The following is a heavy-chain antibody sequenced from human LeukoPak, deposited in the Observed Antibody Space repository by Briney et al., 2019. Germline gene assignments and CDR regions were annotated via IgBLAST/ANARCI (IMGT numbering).Heavy chain of an antibody. CDR1: GGSISNYY. V-gene: IGHV4-59*01. Sequence: SETLSLTCTVSGGSISNYYWSWIRQPPGKGLEYIGFIYYSGSTKYNPSLKSRVTISIDMPKNQFSLKLSPVTAADTAVYYCARRSDRGYDFDYWGQGTLVTVSS. J-gene: IGHJ4*02. CDR2: IYYSGST. CDR3: ARRSDRGYDFDY. D-gene: IGHD5-12*01.